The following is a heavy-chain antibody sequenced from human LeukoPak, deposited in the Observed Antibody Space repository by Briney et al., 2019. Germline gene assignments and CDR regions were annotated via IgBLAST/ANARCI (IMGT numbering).Heavy chain of an antibody. CDR3: ARVSQPADYYYDSSGPGVQH. CDR1: GGSISSSNW. D-gene: IGHD3-22*01. V-gene: IGHV4-4*02. CDR2: IYHSGSI. Sequence: SETLSLTCAVSGGSISSSNWWSWVRQPPGKGLEWIGEIYHSGSINYNPSLKSRVTISVDKSKNQFSLKLSSVTAADTAVYYCARVSQPADYYYDSSGPGVQHWGQGTLVTVSS. J-gene: IGHJ1*01.